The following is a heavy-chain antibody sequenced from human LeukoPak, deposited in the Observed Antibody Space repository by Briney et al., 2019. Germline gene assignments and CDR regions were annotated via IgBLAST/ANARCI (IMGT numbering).Heavy chain of an antibody. CDR1: GYTLTNNG. V-gene: IGHV1-18*01. J-gene: IGHJ3*02. Sequence: ASVTVSCKASGYTLTNNGITWVRQAPGQGLEWMGWISAYTGNTNYAQKLQGRVTMTTDTSTSTAYMELRSLRSDDTAVYYCAGYSYGYDAFDIWGQGTMVSVSS. D-gene: IGHD5-18*01. CDR2: ISAYTGNT. CDR3: AGYSYGYDAFDI.